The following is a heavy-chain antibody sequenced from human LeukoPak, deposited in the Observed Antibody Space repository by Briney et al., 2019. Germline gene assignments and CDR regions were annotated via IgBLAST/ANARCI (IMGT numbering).Heavy chain of an antibody. V-gene: IGHV3-7*05. J-gene: IGHJ6*02. CDR3: ARVFVWSYSNGMDV. CDR2: IKQDGSEK. Sequence: GGSLRLSCAASGFTFSTYWMSWVRQAPGKGLEWVANIKQDGSEKYYVDSVKGRFTISRDNAKNSLYLQMNSLRAEDTAVYYCARVFVWSYSNGMDVWGQGTTVTVSS. D-gene: IGHD1-26*01. CDR1: GFTFSTYW.